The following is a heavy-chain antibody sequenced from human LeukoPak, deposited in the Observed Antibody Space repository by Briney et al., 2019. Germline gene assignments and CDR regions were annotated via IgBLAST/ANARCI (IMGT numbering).Heavy chain of an antibody. J-gene: IGHJ4*02. Sequence: SSTIYYADSVKGRFTIPRDNAKNSLYLQMNSLRAEDTAVYYCARGSDFWSGYYTPPFDYWGQGTLVTVSS. CDR2: SSTI. V-gene: IGHV3-48*01. D-gene: IGHD3-3*01. CDR3: ARGSDFWSGYYTPPFDY.